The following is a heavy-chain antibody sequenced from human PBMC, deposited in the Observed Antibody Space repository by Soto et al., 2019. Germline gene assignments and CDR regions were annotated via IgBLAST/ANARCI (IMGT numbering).Heavy chain of an antibody. V-gene: IGHV3-15*07. CDR1: GFSFSPAW. CDR2: IKSKGGGGTA. J-gene: IGHJ6*02. CDR3: IWQQDFYYGRAV. D-gene: IGHD6-13*01. Sequence: EVPLVESGGGLVTPAGSLTLSCAASGFSFSPAWMNWVRQAPGKGPEWVGLIKSKGGGGTADYAAPVKGRFIISRDDSKNTIYLQMNSLKPEDTALYYCIWQQDFYYGRAVWGQGTTVTVSS.